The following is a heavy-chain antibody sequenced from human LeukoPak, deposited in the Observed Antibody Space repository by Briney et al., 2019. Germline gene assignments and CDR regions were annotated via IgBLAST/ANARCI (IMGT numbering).Heavy chain of an antibody. V-gene: IGHV4-59*01. J-gene: IGHJ4*02. CDR3: ARDRHWTNDWVFDY. D-gene: IGHD1/OR15-1a*01. Sequence: SETLSLTCTVSGGSISSYYWSWIRQPPGKGLEWIGYIYYNGYTDYNPSLKSRVTISLHTSKNQFSLKLSSVTAADTAVYYCARDRHWTNDWVFDYWGQGTLVTVSS. CDR2: IYYNGYT. CDR1: GGSISSYY.